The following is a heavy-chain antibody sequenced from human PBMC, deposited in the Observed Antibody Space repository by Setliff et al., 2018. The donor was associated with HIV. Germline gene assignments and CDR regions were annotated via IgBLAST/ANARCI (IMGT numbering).Heavy chain of an antibody. CDR2: IKSKSDGGTT. V-gene: IGHV3-15*01. J-gene: IGHJ5*02. CDR3: ATIEKKNGFRCLDP. CDR1: GFTFTDAW. Sequence: PGGSLRLSCAVSGFTGFTFTDAWMAWVRQAPGKGLEWVGRIKSKSDGGTTDYGATVKGRFIISRDDSQNTVFLQMNSLKSEDSAIYYCATIEKKNGFRCLDPWGQGTVVTVSS. D-gene: IGHD2-8*01.